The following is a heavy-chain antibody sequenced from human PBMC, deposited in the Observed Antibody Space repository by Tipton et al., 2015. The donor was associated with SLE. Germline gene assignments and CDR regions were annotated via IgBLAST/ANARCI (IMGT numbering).Heavy chain of an antibody. Sequence: SLRLSCAASGFTFDDYAMHWVRQAPGKGLEWVSGISWNSGSIGYADSVKGRFTISRDNAKNSLYLQMNSLRAEDTALYYCAKEVTTNWYFDLWGRGTLVTVSS. V-gene: IGHV3-9*01. CDR3: AKEVTTNWYFDL. D-gene: IGHD4-17*01. J-gene: IGHJ2*01. CDR2: ISWNSGSI. CDR1: GFTFDDYA.